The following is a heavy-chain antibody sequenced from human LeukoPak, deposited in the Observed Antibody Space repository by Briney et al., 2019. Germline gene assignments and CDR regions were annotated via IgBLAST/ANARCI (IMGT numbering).Heavy chain of an antibody. CDR1: GITLSNYG. CDR3: AKRGVVIRVILVGFHKEAYYFDS. CDR2: ISCSGGTT. Sequence: GGSLRLSCAVSGITLSNYGMSWVRQAPGKGLEWVAGISCSGGTTKYADSVKGRFTISRDSPKNTLYLQMNSLRAEDTAVYFCAKRGVVIRVILVGFHKEAYYFDSWGQGALVTVSS. V-gene: IGHV3-23*01. D-gene: IGHD3-22*01. J-gene: IGHJ4*02.